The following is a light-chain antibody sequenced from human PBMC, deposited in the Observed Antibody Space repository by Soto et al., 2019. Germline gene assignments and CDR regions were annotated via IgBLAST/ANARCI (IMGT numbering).Light chain of an antibody. V-gene: IGKV3-20*01. CDR2: GAS. CDR3: QQYMSSVT. Sequence: EIVLTQSPGSLSLSPGQRATLSCRASQSVDTTFFAWYQKKPVQAPRLLIYGASKRATGIPDRFSGSGSGTXFTXXISRLEPEDFAVYXCQQYMSSVTFGQGTKVEIK. CDR1: QSVDTTF. J-gene: IGKJ1*01.